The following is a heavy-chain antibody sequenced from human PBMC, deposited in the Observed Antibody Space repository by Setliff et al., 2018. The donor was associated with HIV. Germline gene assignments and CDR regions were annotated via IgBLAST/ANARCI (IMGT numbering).Heavy chain of an antibody. D-gene: IGHD1-26*01. CDR1: GFTFSGNW. CDR2: IYDSGDI. Sequence: GGSLRLSCAASGFTFSGNWMSWVRQAPGKGLEWVSRIYDSGDIWYADSVRGRFTISRDNTKNSLYLQMNNLRAEDTAVYYCVRDYMWAFDYWGQGTLVTVSS. V-gene: IGHV3-21*05. J-gene: IGHJ4*02. CDR3: VRDYMWAFDY.